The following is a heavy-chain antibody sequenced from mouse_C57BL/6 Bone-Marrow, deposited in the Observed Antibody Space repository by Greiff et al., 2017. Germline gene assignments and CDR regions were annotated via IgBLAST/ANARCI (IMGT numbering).Heavy chain of an antibody. CDR2: IDPSDSDT. J-gene: IGHJ3*01. D-gene: IGHD2-4*01. Sequence: QVQLQQPGAELVRPGSSVKLSCKASGYTFTSYWMHWVKQRPIQGLEWIGNIDPSDSDTPYNQKFKDKATLTVDKSSSTAYMQLSSLTSEDSAVYYCARGSGLRGGVGWFAYWGQGTLVTVSA. CDR1: GYTFTSYW. CDR3: ARGSGLRGGVGWFAY. V-gene: IGHV1-52*01.